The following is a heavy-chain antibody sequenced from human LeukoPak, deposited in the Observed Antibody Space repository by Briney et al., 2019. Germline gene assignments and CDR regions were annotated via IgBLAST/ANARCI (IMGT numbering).Heavy chain of an antibody. D-gene: IGHD5-12*01. Sequence: GGSLRLSCAASGFTFSNYAMHWVRQAPGKGLEYVSAISSNGGSTYYANSVKGRFTISRDNSKNTLYLQMGSLRAEDMAVYYCARQYSGYDRRLDYWGQGTLVTVSS. CDR1: GFTFSNYA. CDR2: ISSNGGST. J-gene: IGHJ4*02. CDR3: ARQYSGYDRRLDY. V-gene: IGHV3-64*01.